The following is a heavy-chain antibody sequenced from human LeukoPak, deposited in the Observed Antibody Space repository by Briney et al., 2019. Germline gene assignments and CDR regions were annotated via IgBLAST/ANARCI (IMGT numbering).Heavy chain of an antibody. CDR1: GFTFSSYA. D-gene: IGHD2-21*02. CDR3: AKRGARRVTALGHYFDY. J-gene: IGHJ4*02. Sequence: PGGSLRLSCAASGFTFSSYAMSWVRQAPGKGLEWVSAISGSGGSTYYADSVKGRFTISRDNSKNTLYLQMNSLRAEDTAVYYCAKRGARRVTALGHYFDYWGQGTLVTVSS. V-gene: IGHV3-23*01. CDR2: ISGSGGST.